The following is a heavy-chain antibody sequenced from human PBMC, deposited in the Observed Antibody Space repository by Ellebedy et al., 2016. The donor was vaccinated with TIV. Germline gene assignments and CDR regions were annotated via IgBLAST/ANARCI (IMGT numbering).Heavy chain of an antibody. J-gene: IGHJ6*02. CDR2: ISTGSYYA. Sequence: GESLKISCTVSGFTFSDYSINWVRQAPGKGLEWIPSISTGSYYAYYADSVKGRFTISRDNAKDSLYLQMNSLRAEDTAVYYCARDGPVLLWFGEDYQYYHAMDVWGRGTTVTVSS. V-gene: IGHV3-21*01. CDR1: GFTFSDYS. D-gene: IGHD3-10*01. CDR3: ARDGPVLLWFGEDYQYYHAMDV.